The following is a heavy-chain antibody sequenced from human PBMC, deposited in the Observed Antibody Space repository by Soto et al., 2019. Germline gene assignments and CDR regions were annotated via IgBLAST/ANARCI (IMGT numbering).Heavy chain of an antibody. CDR2: INHSGST. D-gene: IGHD2-2*01. CDR1: GGSFSGYY. V-gene: IGHV4-34*01. Sequence: SETLSLTCAVYGGSFSGYYLSWIRQPPGKGLEWIGEINHSGSTNYNPSLRSRVTISVDTSKNQFSLKLSSVTAADTAVYYCARGLSSTSYGDYMDVWGKGTTVTVSS. CDR3: ARGLSSTSYGDYMDV. J-gene: IGHJ6*03.